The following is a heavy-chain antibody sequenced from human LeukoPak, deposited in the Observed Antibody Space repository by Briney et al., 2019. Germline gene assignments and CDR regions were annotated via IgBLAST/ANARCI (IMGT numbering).Heavy chain of an antibody. CDR2: ISAYNVNT. J-gene: IGHJ4*02. CDR3: ARAEGYCSGGSCYSLWYFDY. CDR1: GYTFTSYG. V-gene: IGHV1-18*01. D-gene: IGHD2-15*01. Sequence: ASVKVSCKASGYTFTSYGISWVRQAPGQGLEWMGWISAYNVNTNYAQKLQGRVTMTTDTSTSTAYMELRSLRSDDTAVYYCARAEGYCSGGSCYSLWYFDYWGQGTMVTVSS.